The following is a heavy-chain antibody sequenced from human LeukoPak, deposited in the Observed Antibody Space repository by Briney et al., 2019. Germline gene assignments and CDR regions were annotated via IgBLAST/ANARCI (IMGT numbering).Heavy chain of an antibody. V-gene: IGHV3-23*01. CDR1: GFTFSNYA. Sequence: PGGSLRLSCAASGFTFSNYAMGWVRQAPGKGLEWVSVISADGGSTYDADSVKGRLTVSRDNSKNTLYLQMNSLRADDTAVYYCAKDRRCSGTTCYERFDFWGQGTLVTVSS. J-gene: IGHJ4*02. CDR3: AKDRRCSGTTCYERFDF. D-gene: IGHD2-15*01. CDR2: ISADGGST.